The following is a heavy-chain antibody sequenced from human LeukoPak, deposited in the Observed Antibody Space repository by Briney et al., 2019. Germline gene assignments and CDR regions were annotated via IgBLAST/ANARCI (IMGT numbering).Heavy chain of an antibody. D-gene: IGHD3-3*01. J-gene: IGHJ4*02. Sequence: GGSLRLSCAASGFTFSSYAMSWVRQAPGKGLEWVSAISGSGGSTYYADSVKGRFTISRDNSKNTLYLQMNSLRAEDTAVYYCAKDYRHYDFWSVYPYYFDYWGQGPLVTVSS. CDR2: ISGSGGST. CDR3: AKDYRHYDFWSVYPYYFDY. CDR1: GFTFSSYA. V-gene: IGHV3-23*01.